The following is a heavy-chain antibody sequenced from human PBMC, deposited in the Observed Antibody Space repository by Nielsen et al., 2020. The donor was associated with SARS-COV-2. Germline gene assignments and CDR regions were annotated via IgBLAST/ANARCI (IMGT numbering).Heavy chain of an antibody. CDR2: FDPEDGET. CDR3: ARTSRDITISGVVIRLGY. Sequence: ASVKVSCKVSGYTLTELSMHWVRQAPGKGLEWMGGFDPEDGETIYAQKFQGRVTMTEDTSTDTAYMELSSLRSDDTAVYYCARTSRDITISGVVIRLGYWGQGTLVTVSS. D-gene: IGHD3-3*01. J-gene: IGHJ4*02. V-gene: IGHV1-24*01. CDR1: GYTLTELS.